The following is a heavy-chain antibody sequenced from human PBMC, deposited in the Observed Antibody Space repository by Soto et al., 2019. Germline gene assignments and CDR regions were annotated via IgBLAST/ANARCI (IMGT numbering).Heavy chain of an antibody. J-gene: IGHJ4*02. Sequence: PSETLSLTCAVYGGSFSGYYWSWIRQPPGKGLEWIGEINHSGSTNYNPSLKSRVTISVDTSKNQFSLKLSSVTAADTAVYYCARGTARVFVRSFDYWGQGTLVTVSS. CDR3: ARGTARVFVRSFDY. CDR2: INHSGST. D-gene: IGHD2-8*01. CDR1: GGSFSGYY. V-gene: IGHV4-34*01.